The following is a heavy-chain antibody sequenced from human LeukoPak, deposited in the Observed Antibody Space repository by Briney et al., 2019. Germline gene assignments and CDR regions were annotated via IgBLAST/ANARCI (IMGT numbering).Heavy chain of an antibody. V-gene: IGHV3-53*01. CDR3: ASISYDISGYYDY. Sequence: PGGSLRLACAASGFTVSSNYMSWVRQAPGKGLEWVSVIYSGGSTYYADSVKGRFTISRDNSKNTLYLQMNSLRAEDTAVYFCASISYDISGYYDYWGQGTLVTVSS. J-gene: IGHJ4*02. D-gene: IGHD3-22*01. CDR1: GFTVSSNY. CDR2: IYSGGST.